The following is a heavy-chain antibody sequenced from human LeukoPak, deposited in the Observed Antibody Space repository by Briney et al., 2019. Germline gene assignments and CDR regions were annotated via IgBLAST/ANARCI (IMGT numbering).Heavy chain of an antibody. Sequence: PSETLSLTCTVSGGSISSSSYYWGWIRQPPGKGLEWIGSIYYSGSTNYNPSLKSRVTISVDTSKNQFSLKLSSVTAADTAVYYCARLVGATPPYYYYYMDVWGKGTTVTVSS. CDR2: IYYSGST. V-gene: IGHV4-39*07. D-gene: IGHD1-26*01. J-gene: IGHJ6*03. CDR3: ARLVGATPPYYYYYMDV. CDR1: GGSISSSSYY.